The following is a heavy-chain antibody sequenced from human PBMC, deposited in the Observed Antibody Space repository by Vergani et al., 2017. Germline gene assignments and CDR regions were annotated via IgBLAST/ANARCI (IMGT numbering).Heavy chain of an antibody. CDR2: IDWDDDK. CDR1: GFSVNSHPMR. Sequence: QVTLKESGPALVKPTQTLTLTCTLSGFSVNSHPMRVIWIRQPPGKALEWLARIDWDDDKFYDRSLKTRLTISKDTAKNQVVLRMTNMDPVDTAMYYWAQTLSKNGYNNDAFDIWGQGTMVIVSS. J-gene: IGHJ3*02. V-gene: IGHV2-70*04. D-gene: IGHD5-24*01. CDR3: AQTLSKNGYNNDAFDI.